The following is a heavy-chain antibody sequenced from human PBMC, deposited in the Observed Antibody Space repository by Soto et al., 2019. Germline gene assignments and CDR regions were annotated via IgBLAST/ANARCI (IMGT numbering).Heavy chain of an antibody. J-gene: IGHJ4*02. CDR3: ATERVIAVASTDYFDY. V-gene: IGHV1-24*01. CDR1: GYTLTELS. D-gene: IGHD6-19*01. CDR2: FDPEDGET. Sequence: ASVKVSSKVSGYTLTELSMHWVRQPPPKGVEWMGGFDPEDGETIYAQKFQGRVTMTEDTSTDTAYMELSSLRSEDTAVYYCATERVIAVASTDYFDYWGQGTLVTVSS.